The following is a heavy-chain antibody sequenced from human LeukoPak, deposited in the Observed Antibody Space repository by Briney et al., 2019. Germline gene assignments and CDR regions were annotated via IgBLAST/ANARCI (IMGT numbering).Heavy chain of an antibody. D-gene: IGHD6-13*01. Sequence: GASVKVSCKASGYTFTGYYMHWVRQAPGQGLEWMGRINPNSGGTNSAQKFQGRVTMTRDTSISTAYMELSRLRSDDTAVYYCARPRRGSSWYDYWGQGTLVTVSS. V-gene: IGHV1-2*06. CDR1: GYTFTGYY. J-gene: IGHJ4*02. CDR2: INPNSGGT. CDR3: ARPRRGSSWYDY.